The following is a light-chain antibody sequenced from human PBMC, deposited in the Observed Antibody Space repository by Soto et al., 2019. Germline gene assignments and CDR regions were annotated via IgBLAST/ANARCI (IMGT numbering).Light chain of an antibody. J-gene: IGKJ2*01. V-gene: IGKV1-17*01. CDR2: SAS. CDR1: QGIRDA. Sequence: DIQMTQSPSSLSASVGDRVIITCRASQGIRDALGWYQQKPGKVPKRLIYSASSLQNGVPSRFSGSGSETVFTLTISSLQPEDFETYFCLQHSDYPFTFSQGTMLEI. CDR3: LQHSDYPFT.